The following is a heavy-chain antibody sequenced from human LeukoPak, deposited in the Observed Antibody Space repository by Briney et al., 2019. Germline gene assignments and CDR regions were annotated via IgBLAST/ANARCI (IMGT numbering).Heavy chain of an antibody. CDR1: EYSFTSYW. D-gene: IGHD3-22*01. J-gene: IGHJ4*02. V-gene: IGHV5-51*01. CDR2: IYPGDSDT. Sequence: GESLKISCKGSEYSFTSYWIGWVRQMPGKGLEWMGIIYPGDSDTRYSPSFQGQVTISADKSITTAYLQWSSLKASDTAMYYCARKGYYYDSSGYIDYWGQGTRVTVSS. CDR3: ARKGYYYDSSGYIDY.